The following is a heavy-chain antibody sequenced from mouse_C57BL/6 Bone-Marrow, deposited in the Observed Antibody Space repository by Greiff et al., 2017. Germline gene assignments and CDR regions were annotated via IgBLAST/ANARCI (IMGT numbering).Heavy chain of an antibody. Sequence: EVMLVESGGGLVKPGGSLKLSCAASGFTFSDYGLHWVRQAPEKGLEWVAYISSGSSTIYYADTVKGRFTISRDNAKNTLFLQMTSLRSEDTAMYYCARKTTVVGYAMDYWGQGTSVTVSS. CDR3: ARKTTVVGYAMDY. V-gene: IGHV5-17*01. CDR1: GFTFSDYG. CDR2: ISSGSSTI. D-gene: IGHD1-1*01. J-gene: IGHJ4*01.